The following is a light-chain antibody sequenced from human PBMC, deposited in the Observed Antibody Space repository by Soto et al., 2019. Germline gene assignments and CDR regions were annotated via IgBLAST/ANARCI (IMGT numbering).Light chain of an antibody. Sequence: IVLTQSPATLSLSPWERATLSCRASQSITTYLAWYQQNSGQAPRLLIYDASNRATGIPTRFSGSGSGTDFPITISSLEPEDFAVYYCQQRSNWLTFGGGTKVDIK. CDR3: QQRSNWLT. CDR2: DAS. CDR1: QSITTY. V-gene: IGKV3-11*01. J-gene: IGKJ4*01.